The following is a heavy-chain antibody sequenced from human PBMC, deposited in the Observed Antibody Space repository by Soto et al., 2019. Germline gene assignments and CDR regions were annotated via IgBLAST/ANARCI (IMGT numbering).Heavy chain of an antibody. Sequence: SQTDSVTCAISSDGVSSNTASWNWIRQSPSRGLEWLGRTYFRSKWYNDYAVSVKSRIIINPDTSNNQFSLQLNSVTPEDTAVYFCAKGDNLGPKTGYAFDPWGQGIMVTVSS. D-gene: IGHD5-12*01. J-gene: IGHJ5*02. CDR2: TYFRSKWYN. CDR1: SDGVSSNTAS. V-gene: IGHV6-1*01. CDR3: AKGDNLGPKTGYAFDP.